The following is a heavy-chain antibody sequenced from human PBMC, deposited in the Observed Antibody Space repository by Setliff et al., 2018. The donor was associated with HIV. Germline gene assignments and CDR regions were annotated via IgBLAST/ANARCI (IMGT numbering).Heavy chain of an antibody. D-gene: IGHD2-8*02. V-gene: IGHV4-39*01. Sequence: SETLSLTCTVSGGSINSRSYYWAWIRQPPGKGLEWVASIYFSGTPYYNPSLKNRVTISVDTSKNQFSLKLSSVTAADTAVYYCARRGMWSYETGGNPTATFDYWGQGTLVTVSS. CDR2: IYFSGTP. CDR1: GGSINSRSYY. CDR3: ARRGMWSYETGGNPTATFDY. J-gene: IGHJ4*02.